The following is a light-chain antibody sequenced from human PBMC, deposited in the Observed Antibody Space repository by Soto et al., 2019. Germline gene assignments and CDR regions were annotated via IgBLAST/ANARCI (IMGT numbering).Light chain of an antibody. CDR2: DAS. CDR3: QQRYNWLT. J-gene: IGKJ4*01. Sequence: PAPLSFSPGERTTLSCSAGQTIRSYLAWYQQKSGQAPRLLIHDASNSSPVTPSRFIGSVSGTDFTLTIISLEAADSAVYYCQQRYNWLTFGGGTKVDIK. V-gene: IGKV3-11*01. CDR1: QTIRSY.